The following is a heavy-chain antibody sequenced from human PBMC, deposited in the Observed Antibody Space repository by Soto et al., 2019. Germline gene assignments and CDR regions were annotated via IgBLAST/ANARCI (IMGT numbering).Heavy chain of an antibody. CDR1: GGTFSSYT. D-gene: IGHD1-26*01. CDR2: IIPILGTA. CDR3: ARDFSDRLGSYTLDY. J-gene: IGHJ4*02. Sequence: ASVKVSCKASGGTFSSYTISWVRQAPGQGLEWMGGIIPILGTANYAQKFQGRVTITADESTSTAYMEVSSLRSEDTAVYYCARDFSDRLGSYTLDYWGQGTLVTVSS. V-gene: IGHV1-69*13.